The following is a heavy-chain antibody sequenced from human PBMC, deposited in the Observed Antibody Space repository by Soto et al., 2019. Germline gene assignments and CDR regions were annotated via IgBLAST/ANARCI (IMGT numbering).Heavy chain of an antibody. Sequence: GGSLRLSCAASGFTFSSYWMSWVRQAPGKGLEWVANIKQDGSEKYYVDSVKGRFTISRDNAKNSLYLQMNSLRAEDTAVYYCARDIGSGTIFGVVTPYGMDVWGQGTTVTVSS. CDR1: GFTFSSYW. D-gene: IGHD3-3*01. CDR3: ARDIGSGTIFGVVTPYGMDV. V-gene: IGHV3-7*03. CDR2: IKQDGSEK. J-gene: IGHJ6*02.